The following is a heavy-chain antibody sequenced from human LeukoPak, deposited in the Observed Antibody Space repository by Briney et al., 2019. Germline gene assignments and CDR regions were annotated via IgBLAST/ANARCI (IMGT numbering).Heavy chain of an antibody. CDR3: ARDGPNWSTDC. CDR2: IATGSSLI. V-gene: IGHV3-21*01. CDR1: GFTFSPSG. D-gene: IGHD7-27*01. J-gene: IGHJ4*02. Sequence: GGSLRISCAASGFTFSPSGMTWVRQAPGKGLEWVSTIATGSSLIFYADSVKGRFTTSRDDAKNSLYLQLHSLRTEDTGIYYCARDGPNWSTDCWGQGTLVTVSS.